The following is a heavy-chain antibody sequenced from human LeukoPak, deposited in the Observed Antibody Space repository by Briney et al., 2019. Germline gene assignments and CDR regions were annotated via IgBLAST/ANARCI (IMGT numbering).Heavy chain of an antibody. CDR1: GFTFSKYT. J-gene: IGHJ4*02. D-gene: IGHD3-9*01. CDR2: IYGSGGGI. CDR3: ARDLYYDILTGYDY. Sequence: GGSLRLSCAASGFTFSKYTMNWVRQAPGKGLEWVSGIYGSGGGIYYADSVKGRFTISRDNSKNTLYLQMNSLRAEDTAVYYCARDLYYDILTGYDYWGQGTLVTVSS. V-gene: IGHV3-23*01.